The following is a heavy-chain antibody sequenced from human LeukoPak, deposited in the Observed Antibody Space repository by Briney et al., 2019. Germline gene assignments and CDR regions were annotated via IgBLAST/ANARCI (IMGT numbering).Heavy chain of an antibody. CDR2: IRSGGTTI. V-gene: IGHV3-48*03. CDR1: GFTFSSYE. D-gene: IGHD1-26*01. J-gene: IGHJ4*02. Sequence: PGGSLRLSCAASGFTFSSYEVNWVRQAPGKGLQWISYIRSGGTTIYYADSVKGRFTISRDDAENSLYLQMNSLRAEDTAVYYCARDKGSDGIDFWGQGTLVTVSS. CDR3: ARDKGSDGIDF.